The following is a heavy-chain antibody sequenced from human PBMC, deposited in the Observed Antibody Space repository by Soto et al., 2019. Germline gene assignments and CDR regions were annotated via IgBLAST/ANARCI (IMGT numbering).Heavy chain of an antibody. V-gene: IGHV3-33*01. J-gene: IGHJ4*02. CDR2: IWYDGSNK. D-gene: IGHD3-22*01. CDR1: GFTFSSYG. Sequence: QVQLVESGGGVVQPGRSLRLSCAASGFTFSSYGMHWVRQAPGKGLEWVAVIWYDGSNKYYADSLKGRFTISRDNSKKTLYLQVNSLRAEDTAVYFCARDDYDSSGYYYVDYWGQGTLGTVSS. CDR3: ARDDYDSSGYYYVDY.